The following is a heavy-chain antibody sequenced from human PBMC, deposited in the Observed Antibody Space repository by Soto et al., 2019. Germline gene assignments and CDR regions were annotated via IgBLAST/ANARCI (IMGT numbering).Heavy chain of an antibody. CDR3: AYSRVAEDTYCDSTSCLGAFDI. J-gene: IGHJ3*02. D-gene: IGHD2-2*01. Sequence: SGPTLVNPTQTLTLTCTFSGFSLTTSGVGVGRIRQPPGKALEWFALISWNDDKRYSPSLESRLTITKDTSNNQVVFTMTNLEPVDTATYYCAYSRVAEDTYCDSTSCLGAFDIGGQGTMVTVSS. CDR1: GFSLTTSGVG. CDR2: ISWNDDK. V-gene: IGHV2-5*01.